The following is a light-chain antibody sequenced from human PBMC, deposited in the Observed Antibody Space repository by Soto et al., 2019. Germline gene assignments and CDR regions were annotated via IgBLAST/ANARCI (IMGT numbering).Light chain of an antibody. Sequence: SVLTQPASESGSPGQAITISCTGTRSDVGGYNYVPWYQHHPGKAPKLMIYDVSNRPSGVSNRFSGSKSGNTASLTISGLQPEDEADYYCCSYTTSNTRQIVFGTGSKVTV. CDR1: RSDVGGYNY. CDR3: CSYTTSNTRQIV. CDR2: DVS. V-gene: IGLV2-14*03. J-gene: IGLJ1*01.